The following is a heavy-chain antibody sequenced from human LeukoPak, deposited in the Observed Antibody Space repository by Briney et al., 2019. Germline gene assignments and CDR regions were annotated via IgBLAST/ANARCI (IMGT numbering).Heavy chain of an antibody. J-gene: IGHJ4*02. CDR3: ARTYSGSYFDY. Sequence: AGGSLRLSCAASGFIFSDYYMSWIRQAPGKGLEWVSYFSSSGITIYHADSVKGRFGISRDNAKTSLYLQMNSLRAEDTAVYYCARTYSGSYFDYWGLGSLVTVSS. CDR2: FSSSGITI. D-gene: IGHD1-26*01. V-gene: IGHV3-11*01. CDR1: GFIFSDYY.